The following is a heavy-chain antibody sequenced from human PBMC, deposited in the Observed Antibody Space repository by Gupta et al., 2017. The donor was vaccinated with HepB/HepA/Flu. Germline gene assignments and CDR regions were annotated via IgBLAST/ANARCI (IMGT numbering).Heavy chain of an antibody. J-gene: IGHJ4*02. Sequence: QVQLVQSGAEVKKPGASVKVSCKASGYSFTGQPIHWVRQAPGQGLEWMGWINPNSGGTNYAQKFQDWVTMSRDTSISTAYMELRSLKSDDTAIYYCARGGGIALEFDYWGQGTLVTVSS. CDR3: ARGGGIALEFDY. CDR1: GYSFTGQP. D-gene: IGHD6-13*01. CDR2: INPNSGGT. V-gene: IGHV1-2*04.